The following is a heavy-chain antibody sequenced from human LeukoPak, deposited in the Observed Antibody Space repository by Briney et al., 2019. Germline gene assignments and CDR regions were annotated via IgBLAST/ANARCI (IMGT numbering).Heavy chain of an antibody. CDR3: ARGTPRYFDWLLQPYLFDY. Sequence: PSETLSLTCTVSGGSISSYYWSWIRQPPGKGLEWIGYIYYSGSTNYNPSLKSRVTISVDTSKNQFSLKLSSVTAADTAVYYCARGTPRYFDWLLQPYLFDYWGQGTLVTVSS. V-gene: IGHV4-59*08. CDR1: GGSISSYY. J-gene: IGHJ4*02. D-gene: IGHD3-9*01. CDR2: IYYSGST.